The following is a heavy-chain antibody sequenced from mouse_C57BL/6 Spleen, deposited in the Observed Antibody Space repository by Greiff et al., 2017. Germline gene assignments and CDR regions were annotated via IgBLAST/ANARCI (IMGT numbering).Heavy chain of an antibody. Sequence: EVQLQESGPELVKPGASVKISCKASGYTFTDYYMNWVKQSHGKSLEWIGDINPNNGGTSYNQKFKGKATLTVDKSSSTAYMELRSLTSEDSAVYYCARRLYYYGSSPHWYFDVWGTGTTVTVSS. CDR3: ARRLYYYGSSPHWYFDV. CDR1: GYTFTDYY. J-gene: IGHJ1*03. D-gene: IGHD1-1*01. V-gene: IGHV1-26*01. CDR2: INPNNGGT.